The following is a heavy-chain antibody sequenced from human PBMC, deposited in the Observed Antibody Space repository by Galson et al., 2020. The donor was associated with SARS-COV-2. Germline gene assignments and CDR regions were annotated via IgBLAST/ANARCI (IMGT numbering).Heavy chain of an antibody. V-gene: IGHV1-69*13. J-gene: IGHJ5*01. CDR2: IIPLSGAT. Sequence: SVKVSCKGSRGIFSTFSITWVRQAPGQGLEWMGVIIPLSGATFYAQNFQGRVTITADDSTTTAYLDMRSLRSEDTAVYYCASVPKCTAESCYGYWFDSWGQGTMVTVSS. CDR3: ASVPKCTAESCYGYWFDS. D-gene: IGHD2-2*01. CDR1: RGIFSTFS.